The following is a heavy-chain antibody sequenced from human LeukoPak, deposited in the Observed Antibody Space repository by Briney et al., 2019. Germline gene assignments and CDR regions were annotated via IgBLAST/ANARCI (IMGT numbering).Heavy chain of an antibody. CDR3: AKGAGYKLAYYFDY. V-gene: IGHV3-30*18. CDR1: GFTFSSYG. CDR2: ISYDGSNK. Sequence: GGSLRLSCAASGFTFSSYGMHWVRQAPGKGLEWAAVISYDGSNKYYADSVKGRFTISRDNSKNTLYLQMNSLRAEDTAVYYCAKGAGYKLAYYFDYWGQGTLVTVSS. D-gene: IGHD5-24*01. J-gene: IGHJ4*02.